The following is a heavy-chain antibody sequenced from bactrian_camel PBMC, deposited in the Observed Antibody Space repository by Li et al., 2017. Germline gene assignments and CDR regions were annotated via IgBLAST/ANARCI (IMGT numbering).Heavy chain of an antibody. CDR2: VSSDGRR. J-gene: IGHJ7*01. V-gene: IGHV3S9*01. D-gene: IGHD2*01. CDR1: GFAFDESD. Sequence: HVQLVESGGGLVQPGGSLRLSCTASGFAFDESDMGWYRQIPGSACGLVSSVSSDGRRYYVDSVKGRFTIAQDNYKNTLYLQMNNLQVEDSAVYYCAAGGGSRDCYAGSTCPDRYCAVHYWGKGTQVTVS.